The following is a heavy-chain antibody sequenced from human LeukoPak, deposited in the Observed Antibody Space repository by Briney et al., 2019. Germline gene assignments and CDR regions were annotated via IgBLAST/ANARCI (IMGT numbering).Heavy chain of an antibody. CDR1: GGSITDYY. D-gene: IGHD6-13*01. CDR2: IYYRGNT. CDR3: ARSLHQATAGADFDF. Sequence: SETLSLTCTVSGGSITDYYWSWIRQPPGKGLEWIWHIYYRGNTNYNPSLKSRVTISADASKIHLSLRLRSVAAADTAVYYCARSLHQATAGADFDFWGQGTRVTVSS. V-gene: IGHV4-59*01. J-gene: IGHJ4*02.